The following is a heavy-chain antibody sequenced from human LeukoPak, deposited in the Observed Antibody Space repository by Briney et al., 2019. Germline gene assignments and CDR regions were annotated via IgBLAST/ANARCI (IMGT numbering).Heavy chain of an antibody. CDR1: GFTFSSYA. Sequence: GGSLRLSCAASGFTFSSYAMSWVRQAPGKGLEWVSAISGSGGSTYYADSVKGRFTISRDNSKNTLYLQMNSLRAEDTAVYYCAKGEIQLWLGAWFDPWGQGTLVTVSS. CDR3: AKGEIQLWLGAWFDP. V-gene: IGHV3-23*01. J-gene: IGHJ5*02. CDR2: ISGSGGST. D-gene: IGHD5-18*01.